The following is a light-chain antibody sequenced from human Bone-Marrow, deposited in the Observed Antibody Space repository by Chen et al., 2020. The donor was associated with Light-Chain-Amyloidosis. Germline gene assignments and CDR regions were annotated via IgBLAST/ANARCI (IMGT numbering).Light chain of an antibody. CDR1: SSDVGGDNH. CDR3: SSYTITNTLV. Sequence: QSALTQPASVSGSPGQSITISCTGTSSDVGGDNHVSWYQQHPDKAPKLMIYEVTNRPSWVPDRFSGSTSNNTASLTLAGLQTEDESDYFCSSYTITNTLVFGGGTRVTVL. CDR2: EVT. V-gene: IGLV2-14*01. J-gene: IGLJ1*01.